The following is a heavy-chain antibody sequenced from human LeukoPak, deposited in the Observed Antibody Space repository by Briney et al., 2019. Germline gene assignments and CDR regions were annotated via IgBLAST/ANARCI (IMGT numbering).Heavy chain of an antibody. Sequence: SETLSLTCTVSGGSISNYYWSWIRQPAGKGLEWIGRIYTSGSTNYNPSLKSRVTISVDTSKNQFSLKLSSVTAADTAVYYCARVAVAGTYWFDPWGQGTLVTVSS. CDR1: GGSISNYY. CDR3: ARVAVAGTYWFDP. J-gene: IGHJ5*02. D-gene: IGHD6-19*01. V-gene: IGHV4-4*07. CDR2: IYTSGST.